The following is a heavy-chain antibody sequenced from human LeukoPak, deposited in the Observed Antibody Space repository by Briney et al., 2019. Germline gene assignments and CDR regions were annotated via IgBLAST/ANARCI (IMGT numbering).Heavy chain of an antibody. CDR2: IYSSGST. CDR1: GGSISSGSNH. V-gene: IGHV4-61*02. J-gene: IGHJ4*02. Sequence: SQTLSLTCAVSGGSISSGSNHWSWIRPPAGKGLEWIGRIYSSGSTYYNPTLKSRVTISVDTSKNEFSLKMSSVTAGDTAVYYCAMTVHLGELSFFYFDSWGQGSLVTVSS. D-gene: IGHD3-16*02. CDR3: AMTVHLGELSFFYFDS.